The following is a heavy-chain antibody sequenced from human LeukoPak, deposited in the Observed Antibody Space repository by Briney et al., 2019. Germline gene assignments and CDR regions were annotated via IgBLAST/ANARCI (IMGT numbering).Heavy chain of an antibody. Sequence: GESLKISCKGSAYSFTSYWIGWVRQMPGKGLEWMGIIYPGDSDTSYSPSFQGQVTISADRSISTAYLQWSSLKASDTAMYYCARLTDWETHRWYFDLWGRGTLVTVSS. J-gene: IGHJ2*01. D-gene: IGHD1-26*01. CDR1: AYSFTSYW. V-gene: IGHV5-51*01. CDR2: IYPGDSDT. CDR3: ARLTDWETHRWYFDL.